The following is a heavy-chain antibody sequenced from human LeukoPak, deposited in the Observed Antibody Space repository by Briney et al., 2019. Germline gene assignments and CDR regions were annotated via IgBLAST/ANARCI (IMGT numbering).Heavy chain of an antibody. J-gene: IGHJ4*02. CDR1: GGTFSSYA. CDR3: ARLPGWLQPYYFDY. CDR2: IIPIFGTA. Sequence: ASVKVSCKASGGTFSSYAISWVRQAPGQGLEWVGGIIPIFGTANYAQKFQGRVTITADESTSTAYMELGSLRSEDTAVYYCARLPGWLQPYYFDYWGQGTLVTVSS. D-gene: IGHD5-24*01. V-gene: IGHV1-69*13.